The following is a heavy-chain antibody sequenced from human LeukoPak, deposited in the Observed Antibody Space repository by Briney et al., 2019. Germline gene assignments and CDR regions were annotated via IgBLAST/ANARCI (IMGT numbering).Heavy chain of an antibody. V-gene: IGHV4-4*02. Sequence: SETQSLTCTVSGDSINSLDLWSWVRQPPGKGLEWIGEMYLSGTTHSNPSVKSRVTISIDKSKNQFFLNLSSVTAADTAVYYCAGLVGRYSSGLYYYYFDYWGQGTLVTVSS. CDR3: AGLVGRYSSGLYYYYFDY. D-gene: IGHD3-22*01. CDR1: GDSINSLDL. CDR2: MYLSGTT. J-gene: IGHJ4*02.